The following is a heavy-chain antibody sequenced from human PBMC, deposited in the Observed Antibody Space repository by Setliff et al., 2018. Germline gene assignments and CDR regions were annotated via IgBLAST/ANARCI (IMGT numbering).Heavy chain of an antibody. CDR3: TRRSANSSAD. V-gene: IGHV3-73*01. CDR2: IRDKYNSYAI. CDR1: GFTFDDYA. D-gene: IGHD6-19*01. Sequence: GGSLRLSCSTSGFTFDDYAIHWVRQASGKGLEWVGRIRDKYNSYAIAYAASVEGRFTISRDDSKNMAYLQMNSLRTEDTAVYYCTRRSANSSADWGQGTLVTVSS. J-gene: IGHJ4*02.